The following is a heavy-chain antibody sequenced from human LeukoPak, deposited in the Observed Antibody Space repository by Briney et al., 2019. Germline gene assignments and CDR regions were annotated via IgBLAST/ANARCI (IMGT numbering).Heavy chain of an antibody. CDR3: AKVPRDYYDSSGYYYVDY. V-gene: IGHV3-23*01. D-gene: IGHD3-22*01. CDR2: ISGSGGST. J-gene: IGHJ4*02. CDR1: GFTFSSYA. Sequence: GGSLRLSCAASGFTFSSYAMSWVRQAPGKGLEWVSAISGSGGSTYYADSVKGRFTISRDNSKNTLYPQMNSLRAEDTAVYYCAKVPRDYYDSSGYYYVDYWGQGTLVTVSS.